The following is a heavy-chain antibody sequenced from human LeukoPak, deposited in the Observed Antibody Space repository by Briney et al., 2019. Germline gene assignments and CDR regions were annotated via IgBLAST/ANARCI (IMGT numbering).Heavy chain of an antibody. Sequence: GESLEISCKGSGYSFTSYWIGWVRQMPGKGLEWMGIIYPGDSDTRYSPSFQGQVTISADKSISTAYLQWSSLKASDTAMYYCARHVSGYCSSTSCPNWFDPWGQGTLVTVSS. CDR2: IYPGDSDT. V-gene: IGHV5-51*01. J-gene: IGHJ5*02. CDR1: GYSFTSYW. D-gene: IGHD2-2*01. CDR3: ARHVSGYCSSTSCPNWFDP.